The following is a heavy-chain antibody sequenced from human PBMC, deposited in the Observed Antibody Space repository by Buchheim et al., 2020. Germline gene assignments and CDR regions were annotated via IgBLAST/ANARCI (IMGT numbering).Heavy chain of an antibody. J-gene: IGHJ4*02. Sequence: QVQLVESGGGVVQPGRSLRLSCADSGFTFSSYAMHWVRQAPGKGLEWVAVISYDGSNKYYADSVKGRFTISRDNSKNTLYLQMNSLRAEDTAVYYCARDRPVTSPTDYWGQGTL. CDR1: GFTFSSYA. D-gene: IGHD4-17*01. V-gene: IGHV3-30-3*01. CDR2: ISYDGSNK. CDR3: ARDRPVTSPTDY.